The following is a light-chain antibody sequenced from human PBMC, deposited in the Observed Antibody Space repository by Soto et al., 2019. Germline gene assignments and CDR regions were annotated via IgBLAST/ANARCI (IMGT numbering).Light chain of an antibody. CDR2: QDS. V-gene: IGLV3-1*01. J-gene: IGLJ2*01. CDR1: NLGDKY. Sequence: SYELTQPPSVSVSPGQTASITCSGDNLGDKYACWYQQKPGHSPVLVIYQDSKRPSGIPERFSGSNSGNTATLTISGTQAMDEADYYCQAWDSSTAGVVFGGGTKLTVL. CDR3: QAWDSSTAGVV.